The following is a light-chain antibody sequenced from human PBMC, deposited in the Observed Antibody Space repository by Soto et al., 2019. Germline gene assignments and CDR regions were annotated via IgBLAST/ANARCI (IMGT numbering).Light chain of an antibody. CDR3: ASWESSLTGGV. CDR2: EDN. V-gene: IGLV1-51*02. J-gene: IGLJ2*01. CDR1: RPNIGNNI. Sequence: QSVLTQPPSVSAAPGQKVTISCSGSRPNIGNNIVSWYQHLPGTAPKLLIYEDNKRPSGIPDRFSGSKSGTSATLGIAGLQTWDEAEYYCASWESSLTGGVFGGGTKPAVL.